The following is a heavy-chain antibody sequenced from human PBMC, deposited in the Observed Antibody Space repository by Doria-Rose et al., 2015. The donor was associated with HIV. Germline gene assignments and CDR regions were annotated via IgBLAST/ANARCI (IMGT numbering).Heavy chain of an antibody. J-gene: IGHJ4*02. V-gene: IGHV3-9*01. D-gene: IGHD6-13*01. CDR3: VKDMKYSSTLYYFHY. CDR2: ISWNSAKI. Sequence: EVQLVETGGGPVQPGRSLRLSCVASGFIFDDYAMHWVRQAPGKGLEWLSGISWNSAKIDYADSVKGRFTFSRDNAKNSLYLQMNSPRVEDSALYYCVKDMKYSSTLYYFHYWGQGTLVTVSS. CDR1: GFIFDDYA.